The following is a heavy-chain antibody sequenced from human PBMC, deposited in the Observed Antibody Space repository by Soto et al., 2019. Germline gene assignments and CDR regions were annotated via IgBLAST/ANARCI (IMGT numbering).Heavy chain of an antibody. CDR1: GNTFPNYA. D-gene: IGHD3-22*01. Sequence: GASVKVSCKTSGNTFPNYALHWVRQAPGQRPEWMGWINGGNGNTKYSEHFQGRVTFTGDTSAGTAYMELSSLTSEDTAVYYCARGGYYYDSSGYTDYWGQGTLVTVS. V-gene: IGHV1-3*01. J-gene: IGHJ4*02. CDR2: INGGNGNT. CDR3: ARGGYYYDSSGYTDY.